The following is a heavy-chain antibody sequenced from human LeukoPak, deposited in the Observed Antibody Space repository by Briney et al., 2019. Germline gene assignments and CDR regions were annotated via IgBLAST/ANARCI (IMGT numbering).Heavy chain of an antibody. V-gene: IGHV4-61*01. CDR3: ARLNFGVAIYYAFDI. J-gene: IGHJ3*02. CDR2: IYYSGST. Sequence: SETLSLTCTVSGGSVSSGSYYWSWIRQPPGKGLEWIGYIYYSGSTNYNPSLKSRVTISVDTSKNQFSLKLSSVTAADTAVYYCARLNFGVAIYYAFDIWGQGTMATVSS. CDR1: GGSVSSGSYY. D-gene: IGHD3-3*01.